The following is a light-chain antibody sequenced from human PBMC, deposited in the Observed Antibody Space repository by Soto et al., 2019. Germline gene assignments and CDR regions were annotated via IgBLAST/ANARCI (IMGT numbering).Light chain of an antibody. CDR3: QLYKSSPFT. Sequence: DIQMTQSPSTLSASVGDRVTITCRASQSVSSWLAWYQQKPGRAPNLLIYDASSLVGGVPSRFRGSGSGTEFTLTISSLQPDDFATYCCQLYKSSPFTFGPGTKVDI. J-gene: IGKJ3*01. V-gene: IGKV1-5*01. CDR1: QSVSSW. CDR2: DAS.